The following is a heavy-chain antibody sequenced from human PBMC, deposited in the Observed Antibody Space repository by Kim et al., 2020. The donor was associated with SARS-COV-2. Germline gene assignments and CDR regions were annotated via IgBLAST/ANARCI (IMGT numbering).Heavy chain of an antibody. J-gene: IGHJ6*02. CDR1: GGTFSSYA. Sequence: SVKVSCKASGGTFSSYAISWVRQAPGQGLEWMGGIIPIFGTANYAQKFQGRVTITADESTSTAYMELSSLRSEDTAVYYCARELTYGSGSYYTLSRGGMDVWGQGTTVTVSS. D-gene: IGHD3-10*01. V-gene: IGHV1-69*13. CDR3: ARELTYGSGSYYTLSRGGMDV. CDR2: IIPIFGTA.